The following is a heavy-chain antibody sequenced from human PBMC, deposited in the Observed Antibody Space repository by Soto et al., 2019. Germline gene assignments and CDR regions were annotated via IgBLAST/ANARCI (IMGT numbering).Heavy chain of an antibody. CDR2: ISAYNGNT. CDR1: GYTFTSYG. Sequence: ASVKVSCKASGYTFTSYGISWVRQAPGQGLEWMGWISAYNGNTNYAQKLQGRVTMTTDTSTSTAYMELRSLRSDDTAVYYCARDTPNRTTYYDFWSGPDNDAFDIWGQGTMVTVSS. D-gene: IGHD3-3*01. V-gene: IGHV1-18*01. J-gene: IGHJ3*02. CDR3: ARDTPNRTTYYDFWSGPDNDAFDI.